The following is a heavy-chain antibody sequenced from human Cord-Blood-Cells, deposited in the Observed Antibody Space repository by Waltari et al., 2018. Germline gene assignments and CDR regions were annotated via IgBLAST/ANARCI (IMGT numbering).Heavy chain of an antibody. V-gene: IGHV3-49*04. CDR2: IRSKAHGGTT. Sequence: EVQLVESGGGLVQPGRSLRLSCTASGFTFGDYAMSWVRQAPGKGLVGGGFIRSKAHGGTTEYAASVKGRFTISRDDSKSIAYLQMNSLKTEDTAVYYCTRGLYSSSWYSYWGQGTLVTVSS. D-gene: IGHD6-13*01. J-gene: IGHJ4*02. CDR1: GFTFGDYA. CDR3: TRGLYSSSWYSY.